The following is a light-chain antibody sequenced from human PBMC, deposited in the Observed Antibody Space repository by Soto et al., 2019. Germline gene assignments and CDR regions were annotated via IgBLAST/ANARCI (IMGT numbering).Light chain of an antibody. CDR2: DAS. J-gene: IGKJ5*01. V-gene: IGKV1-33*01. Sequence: DIQMTQSPSSLSASVGDRVTITCQASQDISNYLNWYQQKPGKAPKLLIYDASNLETGVPSRFSGSGSGTDFTFTISSLQPEDIATYYCQQYDNLPTFGQGTRLEN. CDR3: QQYDNLPT. CDR1: QDISNY.